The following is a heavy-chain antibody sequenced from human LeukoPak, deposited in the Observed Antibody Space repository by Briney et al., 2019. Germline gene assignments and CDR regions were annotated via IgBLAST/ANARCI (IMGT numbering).Heavy chain of an antibody. CDR2: IYSGGST. V-gene: IGHV3-53*01. J-gene: IGHJ4*02. Sequence: AGGSLRLSCAASGFTVSSNYMSWVRQAPGKGLEWVSVIYSGGSTYYADSVKGRFTISRDNSKNTLYLQMNSLRAEDTAVYYCARANRGSFDYWGQGTLVTVSS. CDR1: GFTVSSNY. D-gene: IGHD1-14*01. CDR3: ARANRGSFDY.